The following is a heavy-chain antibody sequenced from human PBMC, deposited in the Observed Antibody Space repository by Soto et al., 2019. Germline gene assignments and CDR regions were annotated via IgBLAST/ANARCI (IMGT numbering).Heavy chain of an antibody. CDR2: INPSGGST. D-gene: IGHD6-19*01. V-gene: IGHV1-46*01. CDR1: GYTFTRYY. Sequence: ASVKVSCKASGYTFTRYYMHWVRQAPGQGLEWMGIINPSGGSTSYAQKFQGRVTMTRDTSTSTVYTELSSLRSEDTAVYYCARENGIAVAGTYYYYGMDVWGQGTTVTVSS. CDR3: ARENGIAVAGTYYYYGMDV. J-gene: IGHJ6*02.